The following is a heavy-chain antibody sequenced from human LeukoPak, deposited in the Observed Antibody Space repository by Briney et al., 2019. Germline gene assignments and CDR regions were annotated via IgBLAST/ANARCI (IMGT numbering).Heavy chain of an antibody. CDR3: ATDQHCGGDCYPRSWYFDL. J-gene: IGHJ2*01. CDR1: GYTLTELS. Sequence: ASVKVSCKVSGYTLTELSMHRVRQAPGKGLEWMGGFDPEDGETIYAQKFQGRVTMTEDTSTDTAYMELSSLRSEDTAVYYCATDQHCGGDCYPRSWYFDLWGRGTLVTVSS. V-gene: IGHV1-24*01. CDR2: FDPEDGET. D-gene: IGHD2-21*02.